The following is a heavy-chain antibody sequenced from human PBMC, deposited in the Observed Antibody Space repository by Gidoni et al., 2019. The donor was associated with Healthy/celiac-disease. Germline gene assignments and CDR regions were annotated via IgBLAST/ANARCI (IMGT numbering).Heavy chain of an antibody. V-gene: IGHV3-33*01. Sequence: QVQLVESGGGVVQPGRSLRLSCAASGFTFRSYGMHWVRQAPGKGLEWVAVIWYDGSNKYYADSVKGRFTISRDNSKNTLYLQMNSLRAEDTAVYYCARGVFGVVEIQGYGMDVWGQGTTVTVSS. J-gene: IGHJ6*02. CDR2: IWYDGSNK. D-gene: IGHD3-3*01. CDR3: ARGVFGVVEIQGYGMDV. CDR1: GFTFRSYG.